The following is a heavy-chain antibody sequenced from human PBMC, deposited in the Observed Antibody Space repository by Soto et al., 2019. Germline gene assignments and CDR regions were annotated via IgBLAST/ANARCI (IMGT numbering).Heavy chain of an antibody. D-gene: IGHD3-10*01. CDR2: ISYTGST. CDR3: ARHHYHGSGSYFESFDF. CDR1: GGSIRNYY. J-gene: IGHJ4*02. Sequence: PSETLSLTCTVSGGSIRNYYWSWIRQPPGKGLEWIGYISYTGSTNYNPSLKSRVTMSVDTSKNQFSLNLNSLTAADAAVYYCARHHYHGSGSYFESFDFWGQGALVTVSS. V-gene: IGHV4-59*01.